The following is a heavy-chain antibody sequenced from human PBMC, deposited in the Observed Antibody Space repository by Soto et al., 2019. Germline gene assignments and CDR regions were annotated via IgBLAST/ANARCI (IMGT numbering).Heavy chain of an antibody. Sequence: EVQLVESGGGLVQPGGSLRLSCAASGFTFSSYEMNWVRQAPGKGLEWVSYISSSGSTIYYADSVKGRFTISRDNAKNSLYLQMNSLRAEDTAVYYCARGEGGYSYVGYYGMDVWGQGTTVTVSS. D-gene: IGHD5-18*01. CDR1: GFTFSSYE. J-gene: IGHJ6*02. V-gene: IGHV3-48*03. CDR2: ISSSGSTI. CDR3: ARGEGGYSYVGYYGMDV.